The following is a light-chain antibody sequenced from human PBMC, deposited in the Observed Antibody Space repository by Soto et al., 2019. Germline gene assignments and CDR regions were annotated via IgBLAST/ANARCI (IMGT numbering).Light chain of an antibody. CDR1: QSVSSY. CDR3: QQRRNWPPWT. J-gene: IGKJ1*01. Sequence: EIVLTQSPATLSLSPGERATPSCRASQSVSSYLAWYQQKPGQAPRLLIYDASNRATGIPARFSGSGSGTDFTLTISSLEPEDFAVYYCQQRRNWPPWTFGQGTKVDIK. CDR2: DAS. V-gene: IGKV3-11*01.